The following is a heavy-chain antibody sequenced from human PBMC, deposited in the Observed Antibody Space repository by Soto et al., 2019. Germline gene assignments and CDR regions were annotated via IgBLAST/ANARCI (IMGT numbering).Heavy chain of an antibody. CDR3: TTGYCSSTSCFDYYYYGMDV. D-gene: IGHD2-2*01. V-gene: IGHV3-15*01. CDR1: GFTFSNAW. Sequence: PVGSLRLSCAASGFTFSNAWMSWVCQAPGKGLEWVGRIKSKTDGGTTDYAAPVKGRFTISRDDSKNTLYLQMNSLKTEDTAVYYCTTGYCSSTSCFDYYYYGMDVWGQGTTVTVSS. J-gene: IGHJ6*02. CDR2: IKSKTDGGTT.